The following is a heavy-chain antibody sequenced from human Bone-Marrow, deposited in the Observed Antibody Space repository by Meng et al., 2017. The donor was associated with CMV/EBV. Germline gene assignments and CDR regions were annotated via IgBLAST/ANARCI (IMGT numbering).Heavy chain of an antibody. CDR2: IYYSGST. V-gene: IGHV4-59*01. Sequence: GSLRLSCTASGGSISSYYWSWIRQPPGKGLEWIGYIYYSGSTNYNPSLKSRVTISVDTSKNQFSLKLSSVTAADTAVYYCAREDLVKGRYGMDVWGQGTTVTVSS. J-gene: IGHJ6*02. D-gene: IGHD3-3*01. CDR1: GGSISSYY. CDR3: AREDLVKGRYGMDV.